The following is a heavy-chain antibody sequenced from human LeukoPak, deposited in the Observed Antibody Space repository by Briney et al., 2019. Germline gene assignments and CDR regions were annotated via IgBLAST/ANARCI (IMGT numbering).Heavy chain of an antibody. Sequence: ASVKVSCKASGYTFTSYEINWVRQATGQGLEWMGWMNPNSVNTGYAQKFQGRVTMTRNTSISTAYMELSSLRSEDTAVYYCAREGRGIAAAGTVGYYYYYMDVWGKGTTVTISS. CDR1: GYTFTSYE. D-gene: IGHD6-13*01. CDR2: MNPNSVNT. J-gene: IGHJ6*03. CDR3: AREGRGIAAAGTVGYYYYYMDV. V-gene: IGHV1-8*01.